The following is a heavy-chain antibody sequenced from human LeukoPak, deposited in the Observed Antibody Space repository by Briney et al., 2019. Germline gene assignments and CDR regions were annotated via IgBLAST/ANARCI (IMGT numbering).Heavy chain of an antibody. CDR3: ARERYGSGSYHY. V-gene: IGHV1-69*13. CDR1: GGTFSSYA. CDR2: IIPIFGTA. Sequence: ASVKVSCKASGGTFSSYAISWVRQAPGQGLEWMGGIIPIFGTANYAQKFQGRVTITADESTSTAYMELSSLGSEDTAVYYCARERYGSGSYHYWGQGTLVTVSS. J-gene: IGHJ4*02. D-gene: IGHD3-10*01.